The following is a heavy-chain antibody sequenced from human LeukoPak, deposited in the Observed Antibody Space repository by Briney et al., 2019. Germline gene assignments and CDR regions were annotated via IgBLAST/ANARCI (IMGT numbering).Heavy chain of an antibody. J-gene: IGHJ4*02. Sequence: GGSLRLSCAASGFTFSNYELNWVRQAPGKGLEWVSYISHSGRTIYYADSVKGRFTISRDNAKNSLYLQMNSLRAEDTAVYYCARELGGGYFDYWGQGTLVTVSS. CDR3: ARELGGGYFDY. CDR2: ISHSGRTI. V-gene: IGHV3-48*03. CDR1: GFTFSNYE. D-gene: IGHD3-16*01.